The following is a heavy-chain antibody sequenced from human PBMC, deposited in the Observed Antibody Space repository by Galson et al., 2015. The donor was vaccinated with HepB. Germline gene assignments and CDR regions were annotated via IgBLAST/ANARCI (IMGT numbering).Heavy chain of an antibody. V-gene: IGHV3-49*03. J-gene: IGHJ4*02. CDR1: GFTFGDYA. D-gene: IGHD4-11*01. CDR3: TRRKRMTTVTDFDY. CDR2: IRSKAYGGTT. Sequence: SLRLSCAGSGFTFGDYAVIWFRQAPGKGLEWVGFIRSKAYGGTTEYAASVKGRFTISRDDSKSIAYLQMNSLKTEDTAVYYCTRRKRMTTVTDFDYWGQGTLVTVSS.